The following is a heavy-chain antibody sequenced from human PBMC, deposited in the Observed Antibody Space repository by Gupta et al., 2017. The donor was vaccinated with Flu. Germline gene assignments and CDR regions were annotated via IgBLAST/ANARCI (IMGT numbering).Heavy chain of an antibody. J-gene: IGHJ5*02. Sequence: SGATNYNPSLKSRVTILVDTSKNQLSLMQSSVTAADAAVYYCARAYQIRWGGWFDPWGQGTLVTVSS. V-gene: IGHV4-34*01. CDR2: SGAT. CDR3: ARAYQIRWGGWFDP. D-gene: IGHD2-2*01.